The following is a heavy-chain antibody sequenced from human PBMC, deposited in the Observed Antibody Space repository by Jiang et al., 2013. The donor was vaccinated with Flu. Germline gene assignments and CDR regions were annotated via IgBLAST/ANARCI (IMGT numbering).Heavy chain of an antibody. CDR1: GGSISSGDYY. CDR3: GRVSPYSFDSSGYSGGSIDVFDN. Sequence: SQTLSLTCTVSGGSISSGDYYWSWIRQPPGKGLEWIGYIYSSGSTYYNPSLKSRVTISLDTSKNQFSLKLSSVTAADTAVYYCGRVSPYSFDSSGYSGGSIDVFDNWGQGTMVTVSS. J-gene: IGHJ3*02. V-gene: IGHV4-30-4*01. CDR2: IYSSGST. D-gene: IGHD3-22*01.